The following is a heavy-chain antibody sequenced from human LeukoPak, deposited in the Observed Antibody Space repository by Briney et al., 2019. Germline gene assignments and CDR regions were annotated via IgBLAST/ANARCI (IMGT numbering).Heavy chain of an antibody. CDR2: ISGSGGST. D-gene: IGHD1-26*01. V-gene: IGHV3-23*01. CDR1: GFTFSSYA. Sequence: GGSLRLSCAASGFTFSSYAMSWVRQAPGKGLEWVSAISGSGGSTYYADSVKGRFTISRDNSKNTLYLQMNSLRAEDTAVYYCAKGTQYSGSILWDYWGQGTLVTVSS. CDR3: AKGTQYSGSILWDY. J-gene: IGHJ4*02.